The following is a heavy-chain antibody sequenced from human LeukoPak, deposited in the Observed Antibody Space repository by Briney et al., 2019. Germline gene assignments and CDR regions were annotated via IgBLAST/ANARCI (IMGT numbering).Heavy chain of an antibody. Sequence: SETLSLTCAVYGGSFSGYHWSWIRQPPGKGLEWIGEINHSGSTNYNPSLKSRVTISVDTSKNQFSLKLSSVTAADTAVYYCARGLSSDSSGYYRRGLGYFDYWGQGTLVTVSS. CDR1: GGSFSGYH. D-gene: IGHD3-22*01. CDR2: INHSGST. J-gene: IGHJ4*02. CDR3: ARGLSSDSSGYYRRGLGYFDY. V-gene: IGHV4-34*01.